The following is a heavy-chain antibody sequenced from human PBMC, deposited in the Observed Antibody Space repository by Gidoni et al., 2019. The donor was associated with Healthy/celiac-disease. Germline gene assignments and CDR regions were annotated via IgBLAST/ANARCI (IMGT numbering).Heavy chain of an antibody. D-gene: IGHD1-26*01. CDR2: IYSGGST. Sequence: EVQLVESGGGLVQPGGSLSLSCSASGFTVSSNYMSWVRQAPGKGLEWVSVIYSGGSTYYADSVKGRFTISRHNSKNTLYLKMNSLRAEDTAVYYCVSSGSLIDYWGQGTLVTVSS. CDR3: VSSGSLIDY. J-gene: IGHJ4*02. V-gene: IGHV3-53*04. CDR1: GFTVSSNY.